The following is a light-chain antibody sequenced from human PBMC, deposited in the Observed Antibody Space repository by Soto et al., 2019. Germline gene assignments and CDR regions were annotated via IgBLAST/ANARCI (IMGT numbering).Light chain of an antibody. CDR3: QKYSSVPV. J-gene: IGKJ3*01. CDR2: AAS. Sequence: DIQITQSPTSLSASVGDRVTITCRASQDIRNFVAWYQQKPGKAPKLLIYAASTLQSGVPSRFSGSGSGTDFTLIINSLQPEDVATYSCQKYSSVPVFGPGTKVEIK. CDR1: QDIRNF. V-gene: IGKV1-27*01.